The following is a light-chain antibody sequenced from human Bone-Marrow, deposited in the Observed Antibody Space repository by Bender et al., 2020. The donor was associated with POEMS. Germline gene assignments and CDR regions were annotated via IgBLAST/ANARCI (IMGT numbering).Light chain of an antibody. CDR1: SSDIGGYEF. CDR2: DVT. CDR3: SSFTSRSTPVL. Sequence: QSALTQPASVTGSPGQSITISCTGTSSDIGGYEFVSWYQQHPGKAPKLIIYDVTNRPSGVSHRFSGSKSGNTASLSISGLQAEDEGNFYCSSFTSRSTPVLFGGGTKVTVL. J-gene: IGLJ2*01. V-gene: IGLV2-14*01.